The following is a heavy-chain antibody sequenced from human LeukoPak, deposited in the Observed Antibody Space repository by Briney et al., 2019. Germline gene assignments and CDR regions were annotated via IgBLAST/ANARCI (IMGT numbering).Heavy chain of an antibody. CDR3: AREYSSTGYYYYYMDV. Sequence: SETLSLTCAVYGGSFSGYYWSWIRQPPGKGLEWIGEINHSGSTNYNPSLKSRVTISVDTSKNQFSLKLSSVTAADTAVYYCAREYSSTGYYYYYMDVWGKGTTVTVSS. CDR1: GGSFSGYY. J-gene: IGHJ6*03. CDR2: INHSGST. V-gene: IGHV4-34*01. D-gene: IGHD6-13*01.